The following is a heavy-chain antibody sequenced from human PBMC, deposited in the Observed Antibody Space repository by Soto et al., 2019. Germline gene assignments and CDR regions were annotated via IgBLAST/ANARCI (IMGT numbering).Heavy chain of an antibody. CDR3: ARGSWDDVSGHYYMDV. J-gene: IGHJ6*03. Sequence: PSQTLSLTSDISGDSVSSNSAAWNWIRQTPSRGLEWLGRTYYRSKWYSNYAISVKSRVTVNPDTFKNQFSLQLNSVTPEDTAVYYCARGSWDDVSGHYYMDVWGKGTTVTVS. CDR2: TYYRSKWYS. V-gene: IGHV6-1*01. CDR1: GDSVSSNSAA. D-gene: IGHD1-1*01.